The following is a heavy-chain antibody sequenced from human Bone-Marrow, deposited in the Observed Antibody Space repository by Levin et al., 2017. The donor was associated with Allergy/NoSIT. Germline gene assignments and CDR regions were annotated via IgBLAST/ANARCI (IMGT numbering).Heavy chain of an antibody. D-gene: IGHD4/OR15-4a*01. V-gene: IGHV3-53*01. J-gene: IGHJ4*02. CDR2: IYSGGGI. Sequence: QRGESLKISCAVSGFTVSNNYMSWVRQAPGKGLEWVSVIYSGGGIDYADSVKGRFTISRDNSKNTVYLQMDNLRAEDTAVYYCARLESRFGAAFWGQGTLVTVSS. CDR3: ARLESRFGAAF. CDR1: GFTVSNNY.